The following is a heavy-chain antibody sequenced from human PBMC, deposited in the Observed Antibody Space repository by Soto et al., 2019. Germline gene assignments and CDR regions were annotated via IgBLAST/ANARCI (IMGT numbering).Heavy chain of an antibody. CDR1: GFSLTTSGVG. CDR2: IYWDDDK. CDR3: AHRVLRTVFGLVTTTAIYFDF. D-gene: IGHD3-3*01. Sequence: QITLKESGPTVVKPTETLTLTCTFSGFSLTTSGVGVGWVRQSPGKAPEWLALIYWDDDKRYSTSLNSRLIITKDTSKNQVVLTMANVDPADTATYYCAHRVLRTVFGLVTTTAIYFDFWDPGTPVVVSS. J-gene: IGHJ4*02. V-gene: IGHV2-5*02.